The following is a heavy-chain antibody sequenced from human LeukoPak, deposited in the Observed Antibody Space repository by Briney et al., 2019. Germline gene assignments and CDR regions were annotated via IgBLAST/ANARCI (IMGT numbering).Heavy chain of an antibody. J-gene: IGHJ3*02. CDR2: INYSGST. D-gene: IGHD2/OR15-2a*01. Sequence: SETLSLTCTVSGGSISSSGYYWGWIRQPPGKGLEWIGSINYSGSTYYNPSLKSRVTISVDTSKNQFSLKLSSVTAADTAVYYCARGLSYAFDIWGQGTMVTVSS. V-gene: IGHV4-39*07. CDR3: ARGLSYAFDI. CDR1: GGSISSSGYY.